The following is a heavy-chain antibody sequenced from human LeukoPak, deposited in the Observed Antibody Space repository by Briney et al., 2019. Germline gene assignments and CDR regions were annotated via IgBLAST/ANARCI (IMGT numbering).Heavy chain of an antibody. Sequence: ASVKVSCKASGYTFTGYYMHWVRQAPGQGLEWMGWINPNSGGTNYAQKFQGRVTMTRDTSISTAYMELSRLRSDDTAVYYCARGAYGTYSSSPEEIDYWGRGTLVTVSS. CDR1: GYTFTGYY. D-gene: IGHD6-13*01. CDR3: ARGAYGTYSSSPEEIDY. V-gene: IGHV1-2*02. J-gene: IGHJ4*02. CDR2: INPNSGGT.